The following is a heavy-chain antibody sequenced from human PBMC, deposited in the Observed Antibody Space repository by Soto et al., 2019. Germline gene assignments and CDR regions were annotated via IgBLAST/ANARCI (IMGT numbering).Heavy chain of an antibody. D-gene: IGHD2-8*01. CDR1: GYTFTSYY. CDR3: ARDTSYCTNGVCYLGSFGC. V-gene: IGHV1-46*01. CDR2: INPSGGST. Sequence: ASVKVSSNASGYTFTSYYMHWVRQAPGQGLEGMGIINPSGGSTSYAQKFQGRVTMTRDTSTSTVYMELRSLRSEDTAVYSCARDTSYCTNGVCYLGSFGCRG. J-gene: IGHJ4*01.